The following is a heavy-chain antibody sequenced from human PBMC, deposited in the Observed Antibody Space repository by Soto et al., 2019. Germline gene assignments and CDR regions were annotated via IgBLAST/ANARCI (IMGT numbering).Heavy chain of an antibody. V-gene: IGHV3-48*01. Sequence: EVQLVESGGGLVQPGGSLRLSCAASGFTFSIYAMDWVRQAPGKGLEWLSYINGGSSYIFYADSVEGRFTISRDNAKNSLYLPMDSLSADDTALYYCARDGKRGYDFDYWGQGTLVTVSS. D-gene: IGHD1-1*01. CDR3: ARDGKRGYDFDY. CDR1: GFTFSIYA. CDR2: INGGSSYI. J-gene: IGHJ4*02.